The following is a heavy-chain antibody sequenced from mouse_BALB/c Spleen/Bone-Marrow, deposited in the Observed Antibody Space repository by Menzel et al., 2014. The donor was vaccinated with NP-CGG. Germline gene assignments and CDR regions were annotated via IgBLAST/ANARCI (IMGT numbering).Heavy chain of an antibody. CDR2: IDPANGNT. CDR1: GFNIKDTY. Sequence: VQLQQPGAELVKPGASVKLSCTASGFNIKDTYMHWVEQRPEQGLEWIGRIDPANGNTKYDPKFQGKATITADTSSNTAYLQLRSLTSEDTAVYYCARSRDYGSSYYAMDYWGQGTSVTVSS. V-gene: IGHV14-3*02. CDR3: ARSRDYGSSYYAMDY. J-gene: IGHJ4*01. D-gene: IGHD1-1*01.